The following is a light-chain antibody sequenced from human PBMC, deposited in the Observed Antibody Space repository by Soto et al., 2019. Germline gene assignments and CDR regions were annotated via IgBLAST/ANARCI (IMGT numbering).Light chain of an antibody. CDR1: SSNIGAGYD. Sequence: QPVLTRPPSVSGVPGQRVTISCTGSSSNIGAGYDVHWYQQLPGTAPKLLIYGNSNRPSGVPDRFSGSKSGTSASLAITGLQAEDEADYYCQSYDSSLSGPYVFGTGTKVTVL. V-gene: IGLV1-40*01. CDR3: QSYDSSLSGPYV. J-gene: IGLJ1*01. CDR2: GNS.